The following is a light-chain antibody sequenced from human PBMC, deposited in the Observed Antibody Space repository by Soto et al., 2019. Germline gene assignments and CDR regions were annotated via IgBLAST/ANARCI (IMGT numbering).Light chain of an antibody. J-gene: IGKJ1*01. CDR1: QSVSSN. Sequence: EIVMTQSPATLSVSPGERATLSCRASQSVSSNLAWYQHKPGQAPRLLIYGASTRATGIPARFSGSGFGTEFTLTISSLQSEDFAVYYCQQYNNWPSWTFGRGTKVDI. CDR3: QQYNNWPSWT. V-gene: IGKV3-15*01. CDR2: GAS.